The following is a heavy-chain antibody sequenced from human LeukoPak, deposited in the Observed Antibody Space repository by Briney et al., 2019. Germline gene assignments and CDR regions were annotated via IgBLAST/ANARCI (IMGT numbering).Heavy chain of an antibody. J-gene: IGHJ4*02. Sequence: PGGSLRLSCAASGFTFSSYSMNWVRQAPGKGLEWVAFIRHDGSDKYYADSVKGRFISSRDNSKNTGYLQMNSLRIEDSALYSCANDFNWATDFWGQGTLVTVSS. V-gene: IGHV3-30*02. CDR2: IRHDGSDK. D-gene: IGHD1-1*01. CDR1: GFTFSSYS. CDR3: ANDFNWATDF.